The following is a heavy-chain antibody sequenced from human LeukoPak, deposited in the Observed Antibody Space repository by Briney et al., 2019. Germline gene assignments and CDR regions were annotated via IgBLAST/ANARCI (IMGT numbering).Heavy chain of an antibody. D-gene: IGHD2-2*01. CDR3: ARLSCTTASCSHRGFYYYGLDV. V-gene: IGHV4-39*01. Sequence: PSGALSLSCSGSGGSINSNIYYWGWIRQPPGQGLEWIGRSYYSGSTYYSPSLGSRVSIDVDTSKSQFSLRMTSVTAADTAIYYCARLSCTTASCSHRGFYYYGLDVWGQGTTVTVSS. CDR2: SYYSGST. CDR1: GGSINSNIYY. J-gene: IGHJ6*02.